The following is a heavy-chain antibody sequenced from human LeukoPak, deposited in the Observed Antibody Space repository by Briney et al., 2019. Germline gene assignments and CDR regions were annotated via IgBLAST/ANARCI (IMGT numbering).Heavy chain of an antibody. J-gene: IGHJ4*02. CDR3: AKSRAGATAYYFDY. CDR1: GFTFSSYA. Sequence: PGGSLRLSCAASGFTFSSYAMSWVRQAPGKGLEWVSAISGSGGSTYYADSVKGRFTISRDNSKNTLYLQMNSLRAEDTAVYYYAKSRAGATAYYFDYWGQGTLVTVSS. D-gene: IGHD1-26*01. CDR2: ISGSGGST. V-gene: IGHV3-23*01.